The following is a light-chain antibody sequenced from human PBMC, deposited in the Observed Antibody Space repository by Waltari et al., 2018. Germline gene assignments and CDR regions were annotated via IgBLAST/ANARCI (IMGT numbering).Light chain of an antibody. V-gene: IGKV2-30*01. CDR3: MQGTHWPWT. Sequence: DVVMTQSPLSLPVALGQPASIPCKSRQGLVSSGGNTILNWFQQRPGQSPRRLIYRVSNRDSGVPDRFSGSGSGTDFTLKISRVEAEDVGIYYCMQGTHWPWTFGQGTKVEFK. J-gene: IGKJ1*01. CDR1: QGLVSSGGNTI. CDR2: RVS.